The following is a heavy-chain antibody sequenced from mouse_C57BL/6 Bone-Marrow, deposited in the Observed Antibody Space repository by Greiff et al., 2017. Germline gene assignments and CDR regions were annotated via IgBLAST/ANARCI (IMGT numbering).Heavy chain of an antibody. V-gene: IGHV1-59*01. Sequence: VQLQQPGAELVRPGTSVKLSCKASGYTFTSYWMHWVKQRPGQGLEWIGVIDPSDSYTNYKQKFKGKATLTVDTSSSTAYMQLSRLTSEDSAVYYCARSGNTVVPFAYWGQGTLVTVSA. CDR3: ARSGNTVVPFAY. D-gene: IGHD1-1*01. J-gene: IGHJ3*01. CDR1: GYTFTSYW. CDR2: IDPSDSYT.